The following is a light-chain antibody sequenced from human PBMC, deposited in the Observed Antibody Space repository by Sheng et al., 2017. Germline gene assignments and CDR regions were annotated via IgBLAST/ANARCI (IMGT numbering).Light chain of an antibody. Sequence: DIVMTQSPDSLVVSLGERATINCKSSQTVLYNSNNKNYLAWYQQKPGQPPKLLIYWASTRESVVPDRFTGSGSGTDFTLTISSLQAEDVAVYYCHQYFSTPYTFGQGTKLEIK. CDR1: QTVLYNSNNKNY. CDR2: WAS. CDR3: HQYFSTPYT. V-gene: IGKV4-1*01. J-gene: IGKJ2*01.